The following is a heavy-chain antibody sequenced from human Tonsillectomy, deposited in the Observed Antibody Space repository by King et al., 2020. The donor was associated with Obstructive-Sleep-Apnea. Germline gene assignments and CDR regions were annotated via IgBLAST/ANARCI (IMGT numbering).Heavy chain of an antibody. V-gene: IGHV3-64*01. D-gene: IGHD2-15*01. CDR1: GFTFSRFD. Sequence: VKLVESGGGLVQPWGSLRLSCAASGFTFSRFDMNCVRPAPGKGLEYVSAISTNGGYTYYANSVKGRFTISRDNSKNKLYLQMGSLRPEDMAVYYCARKMGYCGGGNCYYDFWGQGTLVTVSS. CDR3: ARKMGYCGGGNCYYDF. CDR2: ISTNGGYT. J-gene: IGHJ4*02.